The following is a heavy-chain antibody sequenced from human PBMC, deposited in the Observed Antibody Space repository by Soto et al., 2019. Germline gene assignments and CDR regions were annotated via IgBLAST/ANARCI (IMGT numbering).Heavy chain of an antibody. Sequence: ASVKVSCKASGYTFTSYGISWVRQAPGQGLEWMGWISAYNGNTNYAQKLQGRVTLTTDTSTSTAYMELRSLRSDDTAIYYCARDPHEFWTSYWFDPWGQGTPVTVSS. CDR2: ISAYNGNT. CDR3: ARDPHEFWTSYWFDP. CDR1: GYTFTSYG. D-gene: IGHD3-3*01. V-gene: IGHV1-18*01. J-gene: IGHJ5*02.